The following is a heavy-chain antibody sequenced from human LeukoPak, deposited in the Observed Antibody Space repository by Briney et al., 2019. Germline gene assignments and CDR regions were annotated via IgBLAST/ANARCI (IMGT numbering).Heavy chain of an antibody. J-gene: IGHJ4*02. CDR3: ARDHERYFDY. CDR1: GFTFSSYA. Sequence: GGSLRLSCAASGFTFSSYAMHWVRQAPGKGLEWVAVISCDGSNKYYADSVKGRFTISRDNSKNTLYLQMNSLRAEDTAVYYCARDHERYFDYWGQGTLVTVSS. V-gene: IGHV3-30-3*01. CDR2: ISCDGSNK.